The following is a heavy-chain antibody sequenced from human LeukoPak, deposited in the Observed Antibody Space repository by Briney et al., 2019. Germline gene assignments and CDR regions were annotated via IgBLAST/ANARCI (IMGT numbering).Heavy chain of an antibody. CDR1: GYTFRDYY. D-gene: IGHD3-22*01. Sequence: ASVKVSCKASGYTFRDYYVHWVRRAPGQGLEWMGWINPNSGGTNSAQKFQGRVTMTRDTSISTAYMEVSRLRSDDTAVYFCARGPSYYYDSSGFDAFDIWGQGTMVTVSS. V-gene: IGHV1-2*02. J-gene: IGHJ3*02. CDR2: INPNSGGT. CDR3: ARGPSYYYDSSGFDAFDI.